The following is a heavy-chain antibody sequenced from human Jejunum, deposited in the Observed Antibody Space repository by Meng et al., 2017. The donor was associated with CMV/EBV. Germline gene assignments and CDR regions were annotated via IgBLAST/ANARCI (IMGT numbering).Heavy chain of an antibody. J-gene: IGHJ4*02. D-gene: IGHD6-19*01. CDR3: AKESSGWTSGDYYDH. CDR2: ISISGDTT. Sequence: GFPFTSVAMTWIRQAPGKGLEWVSTISISGDTTYHADSVKGRFTTSRDNSKNTLFLQMDSPRVDDTATYYCAKESSGWTSGDYYDHWGQGTKVTVSS. V-gene: IGHV3-23*01. CDR1: GFPFTSVA.